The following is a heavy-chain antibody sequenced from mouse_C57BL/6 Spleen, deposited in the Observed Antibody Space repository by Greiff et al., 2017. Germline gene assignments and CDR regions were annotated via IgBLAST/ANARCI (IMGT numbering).Heavy chain of an antibody. Sequence: VQLQQSGPELVKPGASVKISCKASGYAFSSSWMNWVKQRPGKGLEWIGRIYPGDGDTNYNGKFKGKATLTADKSSSTAYMQLSSLTSEDSAVYFCARPDVGRNYAMDYWGQGTSVTVSS. D-gene: IGHD3-3*01. V-gene: IGHV1-82*01. CDR1: GYAFSSSW. CDR2: IYPGDGDT. J-gene: IGHJ4*01. CDR3: ARPDVGRNYAMDY.